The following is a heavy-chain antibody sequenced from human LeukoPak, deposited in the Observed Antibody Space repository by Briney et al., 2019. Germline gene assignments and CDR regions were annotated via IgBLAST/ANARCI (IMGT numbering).Heavy chain of an antibody. J-gene: IGHJ4*02. CDR3: ARLDGSGTYYNAPLTY. D-gene: IGHD3-10*01. Sequence: SGTLSLTCAVSGGSISSSNWWSWIRQPPGKGLEWIGSIYYSGSTYYNPSLKSRVTISVDTSKNQFSLKLSSVTAADTAVYYCARLDGSGTYYNAPLTYWGQGTLVTVS. CDR1: GGSISSSNW. V-gene: IGHV4-39*01. CDR2: IYYSGST.